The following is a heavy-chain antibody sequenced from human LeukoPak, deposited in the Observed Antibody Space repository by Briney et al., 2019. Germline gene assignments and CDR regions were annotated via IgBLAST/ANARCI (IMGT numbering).Heavy chain of an antibody. V-gene: IGHV3-33*03. Sequence: GGSLRLSCAASGFTFSSYGMHWVRQAPGKGLEWVAVIWYDGSNKYYADSVKGRFTISRDNAMNTLYLQINSLRAEDTAVYYCTRGYAGIDYWGQGTLVTVSS. J-gene: IGHJ4*02. CDR2: IWYDGSNK. D-gene: IGHD5-12*01. CDR3: TRGYAGIDY. CDR1: GFTFSSYG.